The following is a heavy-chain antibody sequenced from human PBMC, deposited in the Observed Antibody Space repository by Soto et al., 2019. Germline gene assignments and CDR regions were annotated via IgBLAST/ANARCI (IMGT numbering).Heavy chain of an antibody. V-gene: IGHV3-23*01. D-gene: IGHD6-13*01. J-gene: IGHJ3*02. CDR2: VRNSGADT. Sequence: PGGSLRLSCAASGFTFTSYSMNWVRQAPGKGLEWVSSVRNSGADTYYADSVKGRFTISRDNSKNTLYLQMNSLRAEDTAIYYCAKTIEQQLVRCAFDIWGQGTMVTVSS. CDR3: AKTIEQQLVRCAFDI. CDR1: GFTFTSYS.